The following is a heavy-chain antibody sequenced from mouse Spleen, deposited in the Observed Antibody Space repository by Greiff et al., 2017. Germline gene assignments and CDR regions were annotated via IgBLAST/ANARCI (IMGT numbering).Heavy chain of an antibody. CDR3: ARHYYGSSYDAMDY. CDR2: ISNLAYSI. J-gene: IGHJ4*01. Sequence: EVQRVESGGGLVKPGGSLKLSCAASGFTFSDYGMAWVRQAPGKGPEWVAFISNLAYSIYYADTVTGRFTISRENAKNTLYLEMSSLRSEDTAMYYCARHYYGSSYDAMDYWGQGTSVTVSS. D-gene: IGHD1-1*01. V-gene: IGHV5-15*01. CDR1: GFTFSDYG.